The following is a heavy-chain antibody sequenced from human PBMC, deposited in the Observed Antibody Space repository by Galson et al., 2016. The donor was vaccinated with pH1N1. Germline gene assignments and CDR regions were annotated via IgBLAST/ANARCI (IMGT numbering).Heavy chain of an antibody. V-gene: IGHV3-48*03. CDR2: ISSTGTRM. CDR3: ARDFSPSRYHDGTFYYDAFDI. D-gene: IGHD3-16*02. CDR1: TFTFSRHG. Sequence: SLRLSCAASTFTFSRHGMNWIRQAPGKGLEWISYISSTGTRMFYADSVKGRFTISRDNAKNSLYLQMNSLRAEDTAVYYCARDFSPSRYHDGTFYYDAFDIWGQGTMVTVSS. J-gene: IGHJ3*02.